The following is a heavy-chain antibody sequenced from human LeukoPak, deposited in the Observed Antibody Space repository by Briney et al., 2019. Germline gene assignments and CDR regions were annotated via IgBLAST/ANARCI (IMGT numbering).Heavy chain of an antibody. CDR2: SYYNGNT. V-gene: IGHV4-39*01. Sequence: SETLSLTCTVSGGSISSSSYYWGWIRQPPGKGLEWIGISYYNGNTYYNPSLKTRVTISVDTSKNQFSLKLSSVTAADTAVYYCARPGGYSYGYVFDIWGQGTMVTVSS. J-gene: IGHJ3*02. CDR3: ARPGGYSYGYVFDI. CDR1: GGSISSSSYY. D-gene: IGHD5-18*01.